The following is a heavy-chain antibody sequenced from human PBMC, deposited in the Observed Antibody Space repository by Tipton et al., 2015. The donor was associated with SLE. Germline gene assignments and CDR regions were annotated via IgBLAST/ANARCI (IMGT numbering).Heavy chain of an antibody. J-gene: IGHJ4*02. CDR3: ASTNIAAADY. CDR2: IYTSGST. CDR1: GGSISSGSYY. V-gene: IGHV4-61*02. Sequence: TLSLTCTVSGGSISSGSYYWSWIRQPAGKGLEWIGRIYTSGSTNYNPSLKSRVTMSVDTSKNQFSLKLSSVTAADTAVYYCASTNIAAADYWGQGTLVTVSS. D-gene: IGHD6-13*01.